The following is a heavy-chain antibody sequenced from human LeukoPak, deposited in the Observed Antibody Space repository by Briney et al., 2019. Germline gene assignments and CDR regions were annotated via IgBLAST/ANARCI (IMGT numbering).Heavy chain of an antibody. CDR1: GFTFSSYG. D-gene: IGHD2-2*01. CDR2: ISYDGSNK. J-gene: IGHJ6*03. Sequence: TGGSLRLSCAASGFTFSSYGMHWVRQAPGKGLEWVAVISYDGSNKYYADSVKGRFTISRDNAKNSLYLQMNSLRAEDTAVYYCARDIVVVPAALSDFWSGYPYYYYYYMDVWGKGTTVTVSS. V-gene: IGHV3-30*03. CDR3: ARDIVVVPAALSDFWSGYPYYYYYYMDV.